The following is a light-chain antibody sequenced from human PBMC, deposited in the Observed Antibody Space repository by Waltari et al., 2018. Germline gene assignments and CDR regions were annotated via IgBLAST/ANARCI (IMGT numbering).Light chain of an antibody. J-gene: IGKJ1*01. CDR1: QDVRDS. CDR2: EIS. CDR3: QQYHSSSRT. Sequence: DIQMTQSPSSLSASVGDRVTITCRASQDVRDSVAWYQQMPGRAPHLLVSEISRLESGVPSRFSGSGSGTRFTLTINTLQPEDFATYFCQQYHSSSRTFGQGTKVEIK. V-gene: IGKV1-NL1*01.